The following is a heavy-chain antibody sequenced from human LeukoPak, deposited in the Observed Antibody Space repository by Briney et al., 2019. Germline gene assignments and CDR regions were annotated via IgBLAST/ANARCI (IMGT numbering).Heavy chain of an antibody. D-gene: IGHD3-22*01. J-gene: IGHJ4*02. CDR2: IKLSVST. CDR1: GAPCGYN. CDR3: ARARTDYYDSSGYPYYFDY. Sequence: PSETLCLTPALPGGAPCGYNWSSRSHTPRRGVWRGWEIKLSVSTYYNPTLKSRVTISVDTSKNQFYLKLSSVTAADTAVYYCARARTDYYDSSGYPYYFDYWGQGTLVTVSS. V-gene: IGHV4-34*01.